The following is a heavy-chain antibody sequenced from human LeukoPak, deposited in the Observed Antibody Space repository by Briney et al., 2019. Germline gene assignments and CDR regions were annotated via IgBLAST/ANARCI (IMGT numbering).Heavy chain of an antibody. D-gene: IGHD6-13*01. CDR3: ARDQAATLFDY. V-gene: IGHV3-30*04. CDR2: ISYDGSNK. J-gene: IGHJ4*02. CDR1: GFTFSSYA. Sequence: GGSLRLSCAASGFTFSSYAMHWVRQAPGKGLEWVAVISYDGSNKYYADSVKGRFTISRDNSKNTLYLHMNSLRAEDTAVYYCARDQAATLFDYWGQGTLVTVSS.